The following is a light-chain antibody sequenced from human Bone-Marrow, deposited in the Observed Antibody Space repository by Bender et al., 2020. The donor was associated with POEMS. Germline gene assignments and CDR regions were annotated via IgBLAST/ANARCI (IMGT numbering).Light chain of an antibody. CDR2: DDS. CDR3: QVWDSSSDHYV. Sequence: SYVLTQPPSVSVAPGQTARVTCGGNNIGSKSVHWYQLKPGQAPVLVVYDDSDRPSGVPERFSGSNSGNTATLTISRVEAGDEADFFCQVWDSSSDHYVFGTGTKVTVL. J-gene: IGLJ1*01. V-gene: IGLV3-21*02. CDR1: NIGSKS.